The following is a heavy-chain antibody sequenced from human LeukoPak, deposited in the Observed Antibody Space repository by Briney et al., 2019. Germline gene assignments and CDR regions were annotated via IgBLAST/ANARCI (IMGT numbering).Heavy chain of an antibody. CDR2: ISYDGSNK. D-gene: IGHD3-10*01. V-gene: IGHV3-30-3*01. CDR1: GFTFSSYA. J-gene: IGHJ6*02. Sequence: PGGSLRLSCAASGFTFSSYAMHWVRQAPGKGLEWVAVISYDGSNKYYADSVKGRFTISRDNSKNTLYLQMNSLRAEDTVVYYCAREITMVRGVIMVPPDVWGQGTTVTVSS. CDR3: AREITMVRGVIMVPPDV.